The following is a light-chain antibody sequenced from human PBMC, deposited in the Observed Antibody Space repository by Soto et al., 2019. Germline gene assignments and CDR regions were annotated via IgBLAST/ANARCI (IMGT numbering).Light chain of an antibody. Sequence: QSALTQPASVSGSPGQSITISCTGTSSDVGGYNYVSWYQQHPGKAPKLMIYDVSNRPSGGSNRFSSSKSGNTASLTISGLQAEDEADYYCSSYTSSSTLVFGGGTKVTVL. J-gene: IGLJ2*01. CDR3: SSYTSSSTLV. V-gene: IGLV2-14*01. CDR1: SSDVGGYNY. CDR2: DVS.